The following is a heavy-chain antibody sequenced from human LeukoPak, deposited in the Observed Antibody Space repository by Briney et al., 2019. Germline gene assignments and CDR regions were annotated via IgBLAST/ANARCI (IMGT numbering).Heavy chain of an antibody. CDR1: GDSINDYY. CDR3: ARHAGFGSGYYHDAFDI. CDR2: IYYSGST. Sequence: SETLSLTCTVSGDSINDYYWSWIRQPPGNRLEWIGGIYYSGSTMYSPSLESRVTISLDTSRTQFSLDLNSVTAADTAVYYCARHAGFGSGYYHDAFDIWGQGSMVIVSS. V-gene: IGHV4-59*08. D-gene: IGHD3-22*01. J-gene: IGHJ3*02.